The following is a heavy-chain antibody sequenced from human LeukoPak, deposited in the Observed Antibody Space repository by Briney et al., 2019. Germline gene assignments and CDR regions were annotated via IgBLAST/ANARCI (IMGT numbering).Heavy chain of an antibody. CDR1: GFIFSSSW. CDR2: IKNDGSEK. Sequence: PGGSLTLSCGPSGFIFSSSWMSWVRQAPGKGMEWVADIKNDGSEKYYVDSVKGRFTISRDNAKNVVYLQKDSLRVEDTAVYYCARISTSVAGGDYWGQGTLVTVSS. V-gene: IGHV3-7*01. D-gene: IGHD6-19*01. J-gene: IGHJ4*02. CDR3: ARISTSVAGGDY.